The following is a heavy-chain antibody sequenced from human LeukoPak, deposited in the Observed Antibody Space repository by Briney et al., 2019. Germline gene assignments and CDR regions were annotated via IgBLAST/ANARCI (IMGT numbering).Heavy chain of an antibody. J-gene: IGHJ5*02. Sequence: SETLSLTCAVYGGSFSGYYWSWIRQPPGKGLEWIGEINHSGSTNYNPSLKSRDTISVDTSKNQFSLKLSSVTAADTAVYYCARDQLSSEYYDFWSGYWGPLGWFDPWGQGTLVTVSS. V-gene: IGHV4-34*01. CDR1: GGSFSGYY. CDR2: INHSGST. D-gene: IGHD3-3*01. CDR3: ARDQLSSEYYDFWSGYWGPLGWFDP.